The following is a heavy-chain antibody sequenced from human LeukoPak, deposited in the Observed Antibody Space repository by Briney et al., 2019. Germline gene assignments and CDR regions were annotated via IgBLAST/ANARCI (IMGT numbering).Heavy chain of an antibody. V-gene: IGHV4-39*01. CDR2: IYYSGST. CDR3: ARQAIFGVGDAFDI. J-gene: IGHJ3*02. Sequence: SETLSLTCTVSGGSISSSSYYWGWIRQPPGKGLEWIGSIYYSGSTYYNPSLKSRVPISVDTSKNQFSLKLSSVTAADTAVYYCARQAIFGVGDAFDIWGQGTMVTVSS. CDR1: GGSISSSSYY. D-gene: IGHD3-3*01.